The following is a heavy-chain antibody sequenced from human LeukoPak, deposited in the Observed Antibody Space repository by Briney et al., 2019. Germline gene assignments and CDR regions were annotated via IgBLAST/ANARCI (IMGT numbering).Heavy chain of an antibody. CDR3: AREYCSGGSCYSDAFDI. V-gene: IGHV3-21*01. Sequence: GGSLRLSCAASGFTFSSYSMNWVRQAPGKGLEWVSSISSGSSYIYYADSVKGRFTISRDNAKNSLYLQMNSLRAEDTAVYYCAREYCSGGSCYSDAFDIWGQGTMVTVSS. D-gene: IGHD2-15*01. CDR2: ISSGSSYI. J-gene: IGHJ3*02. CDR1: GFTFSSYS.